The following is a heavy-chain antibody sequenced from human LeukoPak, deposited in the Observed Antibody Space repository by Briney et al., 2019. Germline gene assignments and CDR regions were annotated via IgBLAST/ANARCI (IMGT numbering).Heavy chain of an antibody. Sequence: PSETLSLTCAVYGGSFSGYYWGWIRQPPGKGLEWIGSIYYSGSTYYNPSLQSRVSTSVDTSKNQFSLTLARVTAADTAVYFCARPSYVSGGYAFDVWGPGTKVIVSS. CDR1: GGSFSGYY. CDR3: ARPSYVSGGYAFDV. D-gene: IGHD3-16*01. J-gene: IGHJ3*01. V-gene: IGHV4-34*01. CDR2: IYYSGST.